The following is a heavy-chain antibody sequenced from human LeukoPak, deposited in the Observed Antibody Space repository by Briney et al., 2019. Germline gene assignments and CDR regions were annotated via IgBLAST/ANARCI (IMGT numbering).Heavy chain of an antibody. V-gene: IGHV7-4-1*02. D-gene: IGHD5-18*01. Sequence: ASVKVSCKASGYTFTSYAMNWVRQAPGQGLEWMGWINTNTGNPTYAQGFTGRFVFSLDTSVSTAYLQISSLKAEDTAVYYCARSLDRWIQLYMDVWGQGTTVTVSS. J-gene: IGHJ6*02. CDR3: ARSLDRWIQLYMDV. CDR2: INTNTGNP. CDR1: GYTFTSYA.